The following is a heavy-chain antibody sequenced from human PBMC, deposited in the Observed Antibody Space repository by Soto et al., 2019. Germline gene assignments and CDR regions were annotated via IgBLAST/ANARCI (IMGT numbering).Heavy chain of an antibody. CDR2: IIPAFQTA. J-gene: IGHJ4*02. D-gene: IGHD3-3*01. Sequence: QVQLVQSGAEVKEPGSSVKVSCKASGHTSRSYAISWVRQAPGHGLEWMGGIIPAFQTAMYAQKLKDRRTTTANESTLSADDFTSKVYMELSSQRFKDTAVYYCARSRAGADFFDFWGQGYLVIVSS. V-gene: IGHV1-69*01. CDR1: GHTSRSYA. CDR3: ARSRAGADFFDF.